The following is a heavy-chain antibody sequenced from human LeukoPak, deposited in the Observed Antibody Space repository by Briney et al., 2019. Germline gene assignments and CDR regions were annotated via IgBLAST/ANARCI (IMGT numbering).Heavy chain of an antibody. CDR2: ISYDGSNK. D-gene: IGHD1-1*01. V-gene: IGHV3-30*18. Sequence: GSLRLSCAASGFTFSSYGMHWVRQAPGKGLEWVAVISYDGSNKYYADSVKGRFTISRDNSKNTLYLQMTSLRAEDTAEYYCAKSLFTSATGTGRAFHIWGQGTMVTVSS. CDR1: GFTFSSYG. J-gene: IGHJ3*02. CDR3: AKSLFTSATGTGRAFHI.